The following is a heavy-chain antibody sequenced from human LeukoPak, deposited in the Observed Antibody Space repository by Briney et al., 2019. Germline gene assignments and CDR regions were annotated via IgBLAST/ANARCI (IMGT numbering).Heavy chain of an antibody. CDR2: ISGGGDIT. V-gene: IGHV3-23*01. CDR1: GFTFSTYT. D-gene: IGHD2-21*02. CDR3: VREDTPATANY. J-gene: IGHJ4*02. Sequence: GGSLRLSCAASGFTFSTYTMYWVRHPPGKRLEWVSAISGGGDITYYADSVRGRFTISRDNSKDTLFLQMHSLRPGDTAVYYCVREDTPATANYWGQGTLVTISS.